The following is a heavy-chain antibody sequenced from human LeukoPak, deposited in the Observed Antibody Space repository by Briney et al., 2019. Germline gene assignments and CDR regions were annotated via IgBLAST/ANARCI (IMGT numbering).Heavy chain of an antibody. CDR3: ARTVQDGDYVNAFDI. CDR1: GGSFSGFY. Sequence: SETLSLTCAVYGGSFSGFYWSWIRQPPGKGLEWIGEINHSGSTNYNPSLKGRVTISVDTSKNQFSLKVSSVTAADTAVYYCARTVQDGDYVNAFDIWGQGTMVTVSS. V-gene: IGHV4-34*01. CDR2: INHSGST. D-gene: IGHD4-17*01. J-gene: IGHJ3*02.